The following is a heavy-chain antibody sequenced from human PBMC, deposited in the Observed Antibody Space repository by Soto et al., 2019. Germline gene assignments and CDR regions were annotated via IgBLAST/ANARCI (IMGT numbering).Heavy chain of an antibody. CDR1: GFVFTSHS. CDR3: ARDSFDYYDSSGPPDY. CDR2: ISSSFTI. D-gene: IGHD3-22*01. J-gene: IGHJ4*02. V-gene: IGHV3-48*01. Sequence: DVQLVESGGDLVQPGGSLRLSCAASGFVFTSHSLNWVRQAPGKGLEWVSYISSSFTIYYADSVKGRFTVSRDNAKNSLYLQMTSLRVEGTAVYYCARDSFDYYDSSGPPDYWGQGTLVTVSS.